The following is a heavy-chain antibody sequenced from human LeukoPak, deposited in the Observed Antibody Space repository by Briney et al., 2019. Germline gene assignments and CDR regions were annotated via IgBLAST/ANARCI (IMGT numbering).Heavy chain of an antibody. J-gene: IGHJ5*02. V-gene: IGHV4-4*07. CDR3: ARHRADYDILTGYYNWFDP. D-gene: IGHD3-9*01. CDR2: IHTSGST. CDR1: GGSISSYY. Sequence: SETLSLTCTVSGGSISSYYWNWIRQPAGKGLEWIGRIHTSGSTNYNPSLKSRVTISVDTSKNQFSLKLSSVTAADTAVYYCARHRADYDILTGYYNWFDPWGQGTLVTVSS.